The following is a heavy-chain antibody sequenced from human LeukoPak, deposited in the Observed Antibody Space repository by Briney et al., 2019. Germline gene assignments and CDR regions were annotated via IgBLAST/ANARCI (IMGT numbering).Heavy chain of an antibody. J-gene: IGHJ3*01. Sequence: SVKVSCKASGHSFSAFYMHWVRQAPGQGLEWMGRIDPQRGDTKYTQKFQGRVTMTRDTSISTAYLELTRLTSDDTAMYYCATFTVSLNSFELWGQGTMVNISS. V-gene: IGHV1-2*06. CDR1: GHSFSAFY. D-gene: IGHD5/OR15-5a*01. CDR2: IDPQRGDT. CDR3: ATFTVSLNSFEL.